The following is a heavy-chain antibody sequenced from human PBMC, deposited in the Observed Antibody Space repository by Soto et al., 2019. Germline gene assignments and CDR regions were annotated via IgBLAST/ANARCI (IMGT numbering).Heavy chain of an antibody. Sequence: SVKVSCKASGGTFSSYAISWVRQAPGQGLEWMGGIIPIFGTANYAQKFQGRVTITADESTSTAYMELSSLRSEDTAVYYCARVRKEGYCSSTSCYSWYFDLWGRGTLVTVSS. CDR3: ARVRKEGYCSSTSCYSWYFDL. CDR2: IIPIFGTA. V-gene: IGHV1-69*13. J-gene: IGHJ2*01. CDR1: GGTFSSYA. D-gene: IGHD2-2*02.